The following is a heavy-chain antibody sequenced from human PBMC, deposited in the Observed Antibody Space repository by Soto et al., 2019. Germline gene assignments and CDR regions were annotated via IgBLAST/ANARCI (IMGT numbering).Heavy chain of an antibody. Sequence: EVQLVESGGGLVKPGGSLRLSCAASGFTFSSYSMNWVRQAPGKGLEWVSSISSSSSYIYYADSVKGRFTISRDNAKNSMYLQMNSLRAEDTAVYYCAREWDTAMVTMFAFDIWGQGTMVTVSS. CDR2: ISSSSSYI. CDR3: AREWDTAMVTMFAFDI. CDR1: GFTFSSYS. V-gene: IGHV3-21*01. D-gene: IGHD5-18*01. J-gene: IGHJ3*02.